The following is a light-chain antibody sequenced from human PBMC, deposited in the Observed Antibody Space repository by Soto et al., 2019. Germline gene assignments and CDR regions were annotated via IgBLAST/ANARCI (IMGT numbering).Light chain of an antibody. Sequence: DIQMTQSPSSLSASVGDRVTITCRASQGISNYLAWYQQKPGKVPKLLIYAASTLQSGVPSRFSGSGSGTDFTLTISSLQPEDVATYYCQKYNSAPSLTFGPGTKVDIK. CDR3: QKYNSAPSLT. CDR1: QGISNY. CDR2: AAS. J-gene: IGKJ3*01. V-gene: IGKV1-27*01.